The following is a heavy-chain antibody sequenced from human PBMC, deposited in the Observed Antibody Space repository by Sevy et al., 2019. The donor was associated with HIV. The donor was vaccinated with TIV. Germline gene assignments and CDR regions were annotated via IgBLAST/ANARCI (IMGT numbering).Heavy chain of an antibody. Sequence: ASVKVSCKASGYTFSSYDSNWVRQATGQGLEWMGWMNPNSGNIDYAQKFQGRVTMTRDTSISTVYMELSSLRSEDTAVYYCARAGGLLDQGFDFWGQGTLVTVSS. CDR1: GYTFSSYD. CDR3: ARAGGLLDQGFDF. CDR2: MNPNSGNI. J-gene: IGHJ4*02. V-gene: IGHV1-8*01. D-gene: IGHD1-1*01.